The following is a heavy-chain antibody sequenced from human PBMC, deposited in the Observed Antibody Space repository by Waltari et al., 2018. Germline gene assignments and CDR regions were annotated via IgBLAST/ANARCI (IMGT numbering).Heavy chain of an antibody. CDR1: GVSLSAYY. CDR2: NNLAEIT. V-gene: IGHV4-34*02. J-gene: IGHJ1*01. D-gene: IGHD6-19*01. Sequence: QVQLQQWGAGLLRPSETLSLTCAAYGVSLSAYYWPRIRQPLGKGLEWIGENNLAEITYYNPSLEGRVSIVLDKSKNQFSLHLLSVTAADTALYYCVTGPRDKWVGRYSGEFFHHWGPGTLVTVSS. CDR3: VTGPRDKWVGRYSGEFFHH.